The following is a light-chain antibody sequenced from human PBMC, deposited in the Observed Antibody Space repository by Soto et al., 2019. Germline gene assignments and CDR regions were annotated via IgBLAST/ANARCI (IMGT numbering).Light chain of an antibody. V-gene: IGLV1-40*01. CDR2: GTS. CDR1: NSNIGTGFD. J-gene: IGLJ1*01. Sequence: QSVLTQPPSVSGAPGQRVTIACTGNNSNIGTGFDVHWYRHFPGAAPKLLLSGTSHRPSGVPDRFSGSKSGTSASLAITGLQADDEADYFCKSYAGSNTYVFGSGTKVTVL. CDR3: KSYAGSNTYV.